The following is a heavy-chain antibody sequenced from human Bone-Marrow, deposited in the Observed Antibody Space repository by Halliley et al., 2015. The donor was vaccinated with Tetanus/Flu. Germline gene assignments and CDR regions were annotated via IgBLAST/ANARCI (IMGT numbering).Heavy chain of an antibody. V-gene: IGHV3-7*01. CDR2: IRQDGSET. CDR1: GFSFSSYW. J-gene: IGHJ4*02. Sequence: SLRLSCVASGFSFSSYWMSWVRQAPGKGLEWVANIRQDGSETFFVESVKGRFTISRDNAKNSLYLQMNSLRAEDTALYYCARDQILAGYNPSFDSWGPGPLVTVSS. D-gene: IGHD3-9*01. CDR3: ARDQILAGYNPSFDS.